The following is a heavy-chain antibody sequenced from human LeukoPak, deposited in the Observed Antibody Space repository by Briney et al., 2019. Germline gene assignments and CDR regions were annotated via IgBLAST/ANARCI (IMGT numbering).Heavy chain of an antibody. CDR3: AKAWDLWSFDY. J-gene: IGHJ4*02. CDR1: GFTISNYW. D-gene: IGHD1-26*01. CDR2: ISGSGGST. Sequence: GGSLRLSCAASGFTISNYWMSWVRQAPGKGLEWVSAISGSGGSTYYADSVKGRFTISRDNSKNTLYLQMNSLRAEDTAVYYCAKAWDLWSFDYWGQGTLVTVSS. V-gene: IGHV3-23*01.